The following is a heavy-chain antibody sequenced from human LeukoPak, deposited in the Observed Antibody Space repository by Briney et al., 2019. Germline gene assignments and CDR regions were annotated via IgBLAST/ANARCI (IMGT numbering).Heavy chain of an antibody. CDR1: GFTFSNVC. CDR3: ATDPEGTAILGGPDY. V-gene: IGHV3-15*04. J-gene: IGHJ4*02. D-gene: IGHD2-2*02. CDR2: IESKTDGGTT. Sequence: GGSLRLSCAASGFTFSNVCMSWVRQAPGKGLEWVGCIESKTDGGTTDYAAPVKGRFTISRDDSKNTLYLQMKSLKTEDTAVYYCATDPEGTAILGGPDYWGQGTLVTVSS.